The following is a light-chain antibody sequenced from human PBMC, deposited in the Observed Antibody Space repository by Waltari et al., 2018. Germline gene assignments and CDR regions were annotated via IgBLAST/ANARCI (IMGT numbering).Light chain of an antibody. CDR3: SSYTNRATLRV. CDR1: SSDIGNYNY. Sequence: QSALAQPASVSGSPGQSIAISCTGTSSDIGNYNYVSWYQQHPGKAPKLILYEVSDRPSGVACRFSGSKSGNKATLTSSGLQADDEADYYCSSYTNRATLRVFGTGTKVTVL. V-gene: IGLV2-14*01. J-gene: IGLJ1*01. CDR2: EVS.